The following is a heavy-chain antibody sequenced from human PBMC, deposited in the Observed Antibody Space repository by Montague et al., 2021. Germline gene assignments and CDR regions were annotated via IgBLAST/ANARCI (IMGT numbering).Heavy chain of an antibody. J-gene: IGHJ4*02. CDR1: GFTFSSYT. Sequence: SLRLSCAASGFTFSSYTINWVRQAPGKGLEWVSSISSSSLYIDYADSVKGRFTISRDNAKNSLCLQMNSLRAEDTAVYYCASLPYSSAWPYYFDYWGQGTLVTVSS. V-gene: IGHV3-21*01. D-gene: IGHD6-19*01. CDR2: ISSSSLYI. CDR3: ASLPYSSAWPYYFDY.